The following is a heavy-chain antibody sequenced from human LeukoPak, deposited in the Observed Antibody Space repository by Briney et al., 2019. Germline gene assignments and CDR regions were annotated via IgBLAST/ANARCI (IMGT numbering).Heavy chain of an antibody. CDR3: ARVPHAMVRGVIITEFYFDY. Sequence: GGSLRLSCAASGLTFSIYSMNWVRQAPGKGLEWVSSTSSSSNYIYYADSVKGRFTISRDNAKNSLYLQMNSLRAEDTAVYYCARVPHAMVRGVIITEFYFDYWGQGTLVTVSS. CDR2: TSSSSNYI. CDR1: GLTFSIYS. D-gene: IGHD3-10*01. V-gene: IGHV3-21*01. J-gene: IGHJ4*02.